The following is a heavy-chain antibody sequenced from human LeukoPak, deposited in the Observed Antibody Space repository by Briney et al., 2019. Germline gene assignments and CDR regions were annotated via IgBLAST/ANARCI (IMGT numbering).Heavy chain of an antibody. Sequence: GGSLRLSCVASGFPFSSFGMHWVRQAPGKGLEWVSAISGSGGSTYYADSVKGRFTISRDNSKNTLYLQMNSLRAEDMAVYYCAKSDGDYDRYYYYGMDVWGQGTTVTVSS. CDR1: GFPFSSFG. V-gene: IGHV3-23*01. J-gene: IGHJ6*02. D-gene: IGHD4-17*01. CDR3: AKSDGDYDRYYYYGMDV. CDR2: ISGSGGST.